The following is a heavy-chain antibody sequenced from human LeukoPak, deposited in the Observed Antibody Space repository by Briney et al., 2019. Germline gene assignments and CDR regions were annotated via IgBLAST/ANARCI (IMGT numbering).Heavy chain of an antibody. V-gene: IGHV3-23*01. J-gene: IGHJ6*03. CDR2: ISGSGGST. Sequence: GGSLRLSCAASGFTFSSYAMSWVRQAPGKGLEWVSAISGSGGSTYYAGSVKGRFTISRDNSKDTLYLQMNSLRAEDTAVYYCARVIDYYYYMDVWGKGTTVTVSS. CDR3: ARVIDYYYYMDV. CDR1: GFTFSSYA.